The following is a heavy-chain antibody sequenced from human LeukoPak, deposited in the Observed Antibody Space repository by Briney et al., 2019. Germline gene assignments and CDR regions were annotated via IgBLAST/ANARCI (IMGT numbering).Heavy chain of an antibody. Sequence: PSETLSLTCTVSGGSISSYYWSWLRQPPGKGLEWIGYIFYSGTTNYNPSLKSRVTISVDTSKNQLSLKLSSVTAADTAVYYCARRGYSSGWYYFDYWGQGTLVTVSS. J-gene: IGHJ4*02. CDR3: ARRGYSSGWYYFDY. D-gene: IGHD6-19*01. CDR2: IFYSGTT. CDR1: GGSISSYY. V-gene: IGHV4-59*08.